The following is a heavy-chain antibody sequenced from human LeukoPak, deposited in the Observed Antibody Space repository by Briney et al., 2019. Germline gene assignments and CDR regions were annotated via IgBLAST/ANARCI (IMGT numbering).Heavy chain of an antibody. J-gene: IGHJ4*02. D-gene: IGHD3-10*01. CDR1: GFSLSTSGMC. V-gene: IGHV2-70*11. Sequence: SGPTLVKPTQTLTLTCTFSGFSLSTSGMCVSWIRQPPGKALEWLARIDWDDDKYYSTSLKTRLTISEDTSKNQVVLTMTNMDPVDTATYYCARIRYYGSGSYPIDYWGQGTLVTVSS. CDR2: IDWDDDK. CDR3: ARIRYYGSGSYPIDY.